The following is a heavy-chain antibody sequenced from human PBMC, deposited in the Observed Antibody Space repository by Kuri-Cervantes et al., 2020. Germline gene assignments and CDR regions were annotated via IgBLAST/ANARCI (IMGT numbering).Heavy chain of an antibody. Sequence: GGSLRLSCAASGFTFSSYSMNWVRQAPGKGLEWVSSISSSSSYIYYADSVKGRFTISRDNSKNTLYLQMNSLRAEDTAVYYCARDQVITFGGVIVNLNYYYYGMDVWGQGTTVTVSS. CDR3: ARDQVITFGGVIVNLNYYYYGMDV. V-gene: IGHV3-21*01. CDR2: ISSSSSYI. J-gene: IGHJ6*02. D-gene: IGHD3-16*02. CDR1: GFTFSSYS.